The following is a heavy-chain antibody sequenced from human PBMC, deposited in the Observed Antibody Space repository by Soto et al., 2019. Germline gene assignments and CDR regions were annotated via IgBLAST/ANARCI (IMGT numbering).Heavy chain of an antibody. J-gene: IGHJ6*02. Sequence: QVQLVESGGGVVQPGRSLRLSCAASGFTFSSYGMHWVRQAPGKGLEWVAAISYDGSNKYYADSVKGRFTISRDNSKNTLYLQMNSLRAEDTAVYYCAKDQRVATIIWNYYYGMDVWGQGTTVTVSS. CDR2: ISYDGSNK. V-gene: IGHV3-30*18. CDR3: AKDQRVATIIWNYYYGMDV. D-gene: IGHD5-12*01. CDR1: GFTFSSYG.